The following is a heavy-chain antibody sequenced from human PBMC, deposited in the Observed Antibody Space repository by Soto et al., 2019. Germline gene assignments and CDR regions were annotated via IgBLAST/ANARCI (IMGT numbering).Heavy chain of an antibody. Sequence: SVKVSCKASGGTFSSCAMSWVRQAPGQGLEWMGWIIPIFGTANYAQKFQGRVTITADESTSTAYMELSSLRSEDTAVYYCARVQVAASPGRFYYGMDVWGQGTTVTVSS. V-gene: IGHV1-69*13. CDR1: GGTFSSCA. CDR2: IIPIFGTA. J-gene: IGHJ6*02. CDR3: ARVQVAASPGRFYYGMDV. D-gene: IGHD6-19*01.